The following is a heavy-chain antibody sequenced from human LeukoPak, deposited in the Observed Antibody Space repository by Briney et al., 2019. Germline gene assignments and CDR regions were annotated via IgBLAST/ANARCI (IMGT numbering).Heavy chain of an antibody. V-gene: IGHV3-66*01. Sequence: GGSLRLSCAASGFTVSSNYMSWVRQAPGKGLEWVSVIYSGGSTYYADSVKGRFTISRDNSKNTLYLQMNSLRAEDTAVYYCARDPDSSGWFDAFDIWGQGTMVTVSS. CDR1: GFTVSSNY. CDR3: ARDPDSSGWFDAFDI. D-gene: IGHD6-19*01. J-gene: IGHJ3*02. CDR2: IYSGGST.